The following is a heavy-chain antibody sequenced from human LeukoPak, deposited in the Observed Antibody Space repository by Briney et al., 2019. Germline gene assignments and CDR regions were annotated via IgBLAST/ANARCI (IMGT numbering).Heavy chain of an antibody. CDR3: ARAAVAGDFDY. CDR1: GFTFDDYA. V-gene: IGHV3-9*03. D-gene: IGHD6-19*01. Sequence: GGSLRLSCAASGFTFDDYAMHWVRQAPGKGLEWVSGISWNSGSIGYADSVKGRFTISRDNAKNSLYLQMNSLRAEDMALYYCARAAVAGDFDYWGRGTLVTVSS. CDR2: ISWNSGSI. J-gene: IGHJ4*02.